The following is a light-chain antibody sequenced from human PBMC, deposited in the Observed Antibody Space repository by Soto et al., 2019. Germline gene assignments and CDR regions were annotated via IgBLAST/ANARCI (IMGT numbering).Light chain of an antibody. V-gene: IGKV3-20*01. Sequence: EIVLTQSPGTLSLSPGERATLSCRASQSVSSSSLAWYQQKPDQDPRLLVYGASSRATGIPDRFSGSGSGTDFTHTISRLEPEDVAVNYCQQYGSSPLVTFGQGTKLEIK. CDR1: QSVSSSS. CDR3: QQYGSSPLVT. J-gene: IGKJ2*01. CDR2: GAS.